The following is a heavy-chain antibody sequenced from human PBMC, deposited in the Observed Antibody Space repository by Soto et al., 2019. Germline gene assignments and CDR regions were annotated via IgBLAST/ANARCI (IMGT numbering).Heavy chain of an antibody. D-gene: IGHD3-22*01. CDR1: DGSMNSDSYY. CDR2: INYSGTT. J-gene: IGHJ4*02. V-gene: IGHV4-39*01. CDR3: ARLGGYVSVGYYYLWDS. Sequence: SETLSLTCSVSDGSMNSDSYYWGWIRQPPGKGLEWIGVINYSGTTLHNVSLKSRVTMSVESSRNQLSLKLTSVTAADTAVYYCARLGGYVSVGYYYLWDSWGQGTLVTVSS.